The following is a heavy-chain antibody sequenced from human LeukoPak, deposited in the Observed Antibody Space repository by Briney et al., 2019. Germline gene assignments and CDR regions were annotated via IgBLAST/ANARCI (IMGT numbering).Heavy chain of an antibody. D-gene: IGHD6-19*01. V-gene: IGHV3-11*06. J-gene: IGHJ6*04. CDR1: GFTLNDYY. CDR2: ISNRSSFT. Sequence: GGSLRLSCAASGFTLNDYYMSWMRRAPGKGLEWVSYISNRSSFTNYADSVKGRFTISRDNAKNSLYLQMNSLRAEDTAVYYCARDVQYSSGWYKGGMDVWGKGTTVTVSS. CDR3: ARDVQYSSGWYKGGMDV.